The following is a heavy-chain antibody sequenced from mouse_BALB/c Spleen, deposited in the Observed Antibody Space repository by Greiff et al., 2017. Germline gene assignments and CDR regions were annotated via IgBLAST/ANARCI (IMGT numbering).Heavy chain of an antibody. Sequence: DVMLVESGGGLVKPGGSLKLSCAASGFTFSDYYMYWVRQTPEKRLEWVATISDGGSYTYYPDSVKGRFTISRDNAKNNLYLQMSSLKSEDTAMYYCARDRNFDYWGQGTTLTVSS. V-gene: IGHV5-4*02. CDR3: ARDRNFDY. CDR2: ISDGGSYT. CDR1: GFTFSDYY. J-gene: IGHJ2*01.